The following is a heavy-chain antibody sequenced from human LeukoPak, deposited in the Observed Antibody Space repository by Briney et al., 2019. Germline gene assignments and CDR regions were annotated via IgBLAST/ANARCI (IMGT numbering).Heavy chain of an antibody. CDR2: IRSKAYGGTT. Sequence: GGSLRLSCTASGFTFGDYAMSWFRQAPGKGLEWVGFIRSKAYGGTTEYAASVKGRFTISRDDSKSIAYLQMNGLKTEDTAVYYCTRGMITFGGVIVKVNWFDPWGQGTLVTVSS. V-gene: IGHV3-49*03. J-gene: IGHJ5*02. D-gene: IGHD3-16*02. CDR1: GFTFGDYA. CDR3: TRGMITFGGVIVKVNWFDP.